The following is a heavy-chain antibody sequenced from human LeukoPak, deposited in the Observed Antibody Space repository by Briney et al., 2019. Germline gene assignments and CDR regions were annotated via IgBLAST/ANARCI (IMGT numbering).Heavy chain of an antibody. V-gene: IGHV3-30*18. CDR1: GFTFRSYG. D-gene: IGHD5-18*01. CDR3: AKGGGYSYGTAFCDI. J-gene: IGHJ3*02. Sequence: PGGSLRLSCAASGFTFRSYGMHWVRQAPGKGLEWVAVISYDGNSKYYADSMKGRFTISRDNSKNTLYLQMNSLRAEDTAVYYCAKGGGYSYGTAFCDIWGQGTMATVSS. CDR2: ISYDGNSK.